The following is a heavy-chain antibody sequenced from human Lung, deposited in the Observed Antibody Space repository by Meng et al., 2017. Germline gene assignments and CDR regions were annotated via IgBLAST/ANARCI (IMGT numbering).Heavy chain of an antibody. CDR3: VRRIEYSSSSGY. D-gene: IGHD6-6*01. CDR1: GFTFSSYA. CDR2: ISGSGGST. J-gene: IGHJ4*02. Sequence: EVQLLESGGGLVQPGWSPRLSCVASGFTFSSYAMTWVRQAPGKGLEWVSSISGSGGSTYYADSVRGRFTISRDNSKNTVYLQMNSLRAEDTAIYYCVRRIEYSSSSGYWGQGTLVTVSS. V-gene: IGHV3-23*01.